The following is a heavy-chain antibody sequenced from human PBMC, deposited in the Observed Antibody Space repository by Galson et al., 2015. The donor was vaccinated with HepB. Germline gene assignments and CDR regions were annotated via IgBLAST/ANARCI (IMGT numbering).Heavy chain of an antibody. V-gene: IGHV3-23*01. D-gene: IGHD1-7*01. CDR1: GFTFSTYA. CDR2: ISGSGATT. Sequence: SLRLSCAPSGFTFSTYAMSWVRQAPGKGLEWVSAISGSGATTHYADSVKGRFTTSRDNSKNTLYLQMNNLRAEDTAIYYCAKDFRGNYVAYFDYWGQGTLVTVSS. CDR3: AKDFRGNYVAYFDY. J-gene: IGHJ4*02.